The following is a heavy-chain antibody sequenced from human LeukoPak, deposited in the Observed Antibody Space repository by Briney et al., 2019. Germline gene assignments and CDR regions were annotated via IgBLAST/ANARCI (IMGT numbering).Heavy chain of an antibody. CDR3: ASSLAVAGTPVDY. D-gene: IGHD6-19*01. CDR2: IYSGGST. J-gene: IGHJ4*02. V-gene: IGHV3-66*01. Sequence: GFLSPSCAASGFTVSYNYMRLGRPAPGEGVGLGSVIYSGGSTYYADSVKGRFTISRDNSKNTLYLQMNSLRAEDTAVYYCASSLAVAGTPVDYWGQGTLVTVSS. CDR1: GFTVSYNY.